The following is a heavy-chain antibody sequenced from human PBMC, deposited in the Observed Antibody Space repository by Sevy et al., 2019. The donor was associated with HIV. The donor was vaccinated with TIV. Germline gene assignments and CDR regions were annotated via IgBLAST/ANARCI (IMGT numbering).Heavy chain of an antibody. J-gene: IGHJ4*02. Sequence: ASVKVSCKASGFTFSNSAVQWVRQARGQCLEWIGWIAVSSGNADYAPEFQERLTITRDMSSSTAVMELSSLRSEDTAVYYCAAGCYCVDNACLGYFDYWGQGTPVTVSS. CDR2: IAVSSGNA. CDR1: GFTFSNSA. D-gene: IGHD2-21*01. V-gene: IGHV1-58*01. CDR3: AAGCYCVDNACLGYFDY.